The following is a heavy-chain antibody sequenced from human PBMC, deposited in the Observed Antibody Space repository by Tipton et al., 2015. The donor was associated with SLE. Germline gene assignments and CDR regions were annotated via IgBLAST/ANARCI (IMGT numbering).Heavy chain of an antibody. CDR3: ARGASAAGIYL. CDR1: GGSVSPYY. CDR2: IFHSGGT. Sequence: TLSLTCTVSGGSVSPYYWNWIRQSPGKGLEWIGYIFHSGGTNYNPSLKSRATILVDTSQNQVSLRLSSVSAADTAIYYCARGASAAGIYLWGQGTLVTVSS. D-gene: IGHD6-13*01. J-gene: IGHJ5*02. V-gene: IGHV4-59*02.